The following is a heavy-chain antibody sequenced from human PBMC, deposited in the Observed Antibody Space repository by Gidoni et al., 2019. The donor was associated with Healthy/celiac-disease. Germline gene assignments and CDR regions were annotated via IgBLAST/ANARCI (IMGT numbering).Heavy chain of an antibody. CDR3: ARGVRYYDFWSGYVAYFDY. Sequence: QVQLVQSGAEVKKPGASVKVSCKASGYTFTSYYMHWVRQAPGQGLEWMGIINPSGGSTSYEQKFQGRVTMTRDTSTSTVYMELSSLRSEDTAVYYCARGVRYYDFWSGYVAYFDYWGQGTLVTVSS. D-gene: IGHD3-3*01. CDR2: INPSGGST. CDR1: GYTFTSYY. V-gene: IGHV1-46*01. J-gene: IGHJ4*02.